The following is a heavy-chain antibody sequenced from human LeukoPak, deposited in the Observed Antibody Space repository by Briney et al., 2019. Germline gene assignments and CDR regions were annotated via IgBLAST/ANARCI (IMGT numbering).Heavy chain of an antibody. D-gene: IGHD6-6*01. CDR3: AKEYSSSSGLDFFDY. V-gene: IGHV3-30-3*01. Sequence: GGSLRLSCAASGFTFSSYAMHWVRQAPGKGLEWVAVISYDGSNKYYADSVKGRFTISRDNSKNTLYLQMNSLRAEDTAVYYCAKEYSSSSGLDFFDYWGQGTLVTVSS. CDR2: ISYDGSNK. J-gene: IGHJ4*02. CDR1: GFTFSSYA.